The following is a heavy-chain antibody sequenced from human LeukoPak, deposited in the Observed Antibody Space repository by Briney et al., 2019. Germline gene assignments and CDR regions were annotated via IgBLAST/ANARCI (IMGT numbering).Heavy chain of an antibody. CDR1: GYTFTSHY. CDR2: INPSGGST. V-gene: IGHV1-46*01. D-gene: IGHD3-16*01. CDR3: ARDPSGGSIMDY. Sequence: ASVKVSCKASGYTFTSHYMHWVRQAPGQGLEWMGIINPSGGSTSYAQKFQGRVTMTRDMSTSTVYMELSSLRSEDTAVYYCARDPSGGSIMDYWGQGTLVTVSS. J-gene: IGHJ4*02.